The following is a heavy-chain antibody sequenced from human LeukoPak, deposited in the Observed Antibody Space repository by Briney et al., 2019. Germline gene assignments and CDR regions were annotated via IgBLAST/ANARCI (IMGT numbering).Heavy chain of an antibody. J-gene: IGHJ4*02. V-gene: IGHV3-23*01. Sequence: GGSLRLSCAASGFTFSSYAMSWVRQAPGKGLEWVSAISGSGGSTYYADSVKGRFTISRDNPKNTLYLQMNSLRAEDTAVYYCASTISMIVVVINRFFDYWGQGTLVTVSS. CDR2: ISGSGGST. CDR1: GFTFSSYA. D-gene: IGHD3-22*01. CDR3: ASTISMIVVVINRFFDY.